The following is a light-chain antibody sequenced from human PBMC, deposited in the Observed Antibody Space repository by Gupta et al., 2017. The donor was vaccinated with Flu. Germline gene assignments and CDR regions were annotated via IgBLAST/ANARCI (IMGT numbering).Light chain of an antibody. Sequence: DIQMTQSPPTLSASVGDRVTITCRASRSINRWLAWYQQKPGKAPKVLIHSASSLKSGVPSRFSGSGSGTEFTLTISSLQPDDFATYYCQQYNNYWTFGQGTKVEIK. CDR3: QQYNNYWT. V-gene: IGKV1-5*03. J-gene: IGKJ1*01. CDR2: SAS. CDR1: RSINRW.